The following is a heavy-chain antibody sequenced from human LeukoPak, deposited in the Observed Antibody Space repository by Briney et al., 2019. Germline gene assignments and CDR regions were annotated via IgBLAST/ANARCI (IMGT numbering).Heavy chain of an antibody. J-gene: IGHJ4*02. V-gene: IGHV3-7*01. CDR3: SRCEDY. CDR2: ISDDGGRI. Sequence: GGSLRLSCAGSGFTFSSYWMSWVRQAPGKGLEWVASISDDGGRIHYVDSVKGRFTISRDNAKNSLYLQMNNLRAEDTAMYYCSRCEDYWGQGTLVTVSS. CDR1: GFTFSSYW.